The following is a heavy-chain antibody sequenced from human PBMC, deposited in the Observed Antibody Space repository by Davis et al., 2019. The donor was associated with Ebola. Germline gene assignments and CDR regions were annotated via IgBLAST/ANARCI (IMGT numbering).Heavy chain of an antibody. J-gene: IGHJ4*02. Sequence: MPSETLSLTCAVYGGSFRGYYWSWIRQPPGKGLEWIGEINHSGSTNYNPSLKSRVTISVDTSKNQFSLKLSSVTAADTAVYYCARASGWYPPDYWGQGTLVTVSS. V-gene: IGHV4-34*01. CDR3: ARASGWYPPDY. D-gene: IGHD6-19*01. CDR1: GGSFRGYY. CDR2: INHSGST.